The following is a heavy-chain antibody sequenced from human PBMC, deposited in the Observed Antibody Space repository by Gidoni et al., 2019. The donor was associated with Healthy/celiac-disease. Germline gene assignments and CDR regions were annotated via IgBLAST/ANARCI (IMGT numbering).Heavy chain of an antibody. Sequence: QVQLQQWGAGLLTPSETLSLTCAVYGGSFSGYYWSWIRQPPGTGLEWIGEINHSGSTNYNPSLKSRVTVSVDTSKNQFSLKLSSVTAADTAVYYCARSSMVRGKGIDYWGQGTLVTVSS. J-gene: IGHJ4*02. CDR1: GGSFSGYY. D-gene: IGHD3-10*01. CDR2: INHSGST. CDR3: ARSSMVRGKGIDY. V-gene: IGHV4-34*01.